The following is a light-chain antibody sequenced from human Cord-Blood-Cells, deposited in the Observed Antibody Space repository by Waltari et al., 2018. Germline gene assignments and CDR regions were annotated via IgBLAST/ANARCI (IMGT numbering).Light chain of an antibody. V-gene: IGKV4-1*01. J-gene: IGKJ1*01. CDR1: QSVLYSSNNKND. CDR2: WAS. CDR3: QQYYSTPPT. Sequence: IVMTTSPDSLAVSLGERATINCKSSQSVLYSSNNKNDLAWYQQKPGQPPKLLIYWASTRESGVPDRFSGSGSGTDFTLTISSLQAEDVAVYYCQQYYSTPPTFGQGTKVEIK.